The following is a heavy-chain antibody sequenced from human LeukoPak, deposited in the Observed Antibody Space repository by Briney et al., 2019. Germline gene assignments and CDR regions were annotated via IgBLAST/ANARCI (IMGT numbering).Heavy chain of an antibody. CDR3: ARHSQSSSWYYFDY. CDR2: IYYSGST. Sequence: SETLSLTCTVSGGSISSYYLSWIRQPPGKGLEWIGYIYYSGSTNYNPSLKSRVTISVDTSKNQFSLKLSSVTAADTAVYYCARHSQSSSWYYFDYWGQGTLVTVSS. CDR1: GGSISSYY. V-gene: IGHV4-59*01. J-gene: IGHJ4*02. D-gene: IGHD6-13*01.